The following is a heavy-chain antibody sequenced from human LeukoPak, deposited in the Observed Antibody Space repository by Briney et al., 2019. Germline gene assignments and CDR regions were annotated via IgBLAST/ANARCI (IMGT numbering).Heavy chain of an antibody. CDR3: ATLGDAFDI. CDR1: GFTFSSYG. CDR2: ISYDGSNK. J-gene: IGHJ3*02. V-gene: IGHV3-30*03. Sequence: PGGSLRLSCAASGFTFSSYGMHWVRQAPGKGLEWVAVISYDGSNKYYADSVKGRFTISRDNSKNTLYLQMNSLRAEDTAVYYCATLGDAFDIWGQGTMVTVSS.